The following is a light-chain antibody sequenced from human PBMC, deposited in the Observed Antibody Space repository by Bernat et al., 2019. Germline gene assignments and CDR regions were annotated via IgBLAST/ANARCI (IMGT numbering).Light chain of an antibody. Sequence: QSALTQPASVSGSPGQSITISCTGSSSDVGGYDSVSWYQQHPGKAPKVMIYDVSNRPSGVSNRFYGSKSGNTASLTISGLQDADEADYHCTSYTTSGTWVFGGGTKLTVL. V-gene: IGLV2-14*03. CDR2: DVS. J-gene: IGLJ3*02. CDR3: TSYTTSGTWV. CDR1: SSDVGGYDS.